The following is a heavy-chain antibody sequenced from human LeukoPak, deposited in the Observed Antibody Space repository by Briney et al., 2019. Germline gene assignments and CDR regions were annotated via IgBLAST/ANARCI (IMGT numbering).Heavy chain of an antibody. V-gene: IGHV3-21*01. Sequence: PGGSLRLSCAASGFAFSTYWMIWVRQAPGKGLEWVSAISSDSSYIYYADSVRGRFTISRDNAKNSLYLQMNSLRAEDTAVYYCARIRDFGASYHYFYMDVWGKGTTVTVSS. D-gene: IGHD4-17*01. CDR3: ARIRDFGASYHYFYMDV. J-gene: IGHJ6*03. CDR2: ISSDSSYI. CDR1: GFAFSTYW.